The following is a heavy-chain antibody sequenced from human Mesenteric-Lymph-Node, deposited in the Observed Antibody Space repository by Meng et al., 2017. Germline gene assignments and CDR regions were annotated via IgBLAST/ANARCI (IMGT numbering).Heavy chain of an antibody. Sequence: LQEWGPGLVKPSQIWSLTCIVSGGSISSGDYYWSWIRQPPGKGLEWIGYIYYSGSTYYNPSLKSRVTISVETSKNQFSLKLSSVTAADTAVYYCARGPTTYFDYWGQGTLVTVSS. CDR2: IYYSGST. V-gene: IGHV4-30-4*01. D-gene: IGHD4-17*01. CDR3: ARGPTTYFDY. CDR1: GGSISSGDYY. J-gene: IGHJ4*02.